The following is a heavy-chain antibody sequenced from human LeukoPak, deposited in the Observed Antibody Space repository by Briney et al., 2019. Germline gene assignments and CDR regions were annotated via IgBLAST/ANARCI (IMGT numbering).Heavy chain of an antibody. Sequence: GGSLRLSCAASGFTFSSYSMNWVRQAPGKGLEWVSSISSSSSSIYYADSVKGRFTISRDNAKNSLYLQMNSLRAEDTAVYYCARDFSTVDINFDYWGQGTLVTVSS. CDR2: ISSSSSSI. D-gene: IGHD5-12*01. CDR1: GFTFSSYS. CDR3: ARDFSTVDINFDY. J-gene: IGHJ4*02. V-gene: IGHV3-21*01.